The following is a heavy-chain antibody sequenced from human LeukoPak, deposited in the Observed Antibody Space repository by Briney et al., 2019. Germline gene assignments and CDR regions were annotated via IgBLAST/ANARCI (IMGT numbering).Heavy chain of an antibody. D-gene: IGHD5-12*01. Sequence: PSETLSLTCTVSGGSISSGGYYWSWIRQHPGKGLEWIGYIYYSGSTYYNPSLKSRVTILVDTSKNQFSLKLSSVTAADTAVYYCARRVVANYWYFDLWGRGTLVTVSS. CDR2: IYYSGST. CDR1: GGSISSGGYY. V-gene: IGHV4-31*03. CDR3: ARRVVANYWYFDL. J-gene: IGHJ2*01.